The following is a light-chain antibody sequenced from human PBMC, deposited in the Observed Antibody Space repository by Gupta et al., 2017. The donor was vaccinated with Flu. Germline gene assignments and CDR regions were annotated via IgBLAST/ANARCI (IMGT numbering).Light chain of an antibody. CDR1: RLGDEY. J-gene: IGLJ2*01. V-gene: IGLV3-1*01. CDR3: QAWDTSTVV. Sequence: SYELTQPPSVSVSPGQTARISCSGDRLGDEYAWWYQQKPGQSPVVVIYQDNKRPSGIPERFSGSSSGTTVTLTISGTQARDEADYYCQAWDTSTVVFGGGTKLTVL. CDR2: QDN.